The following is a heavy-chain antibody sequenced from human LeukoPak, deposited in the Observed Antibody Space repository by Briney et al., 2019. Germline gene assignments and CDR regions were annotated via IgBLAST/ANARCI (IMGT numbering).Heavy chain of an antibody. Sequence: ASVTVSFKVSGYTLTELSMHWVRQAPGKGLEWMGGFDPEDGETIYAQKFQGRVTMTEDTSTDTAYMELSSLRSEDTAVYYCASFSGWSQGRRVYWGQGTLVTVSS. J-gene: IGHJ4*02. V-gene: IGHV1-24*01. CDR3: ASFSGWSQGRRVY. D-gene: IGHD6-19*01. CDR2: FDPEDGET. CDR1: GYTLTELS.